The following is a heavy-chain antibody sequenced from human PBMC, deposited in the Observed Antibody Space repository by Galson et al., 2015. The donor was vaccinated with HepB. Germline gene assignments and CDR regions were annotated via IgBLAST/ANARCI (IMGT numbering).Heavy chain of an antibody. D-gene: IGHD5-12*01. CDR2: IIPIFGTA. J-gene: IGHJ6*02. Sequence: SVKVSCKASGGTFSSYAISWVRQAPGQGLEWMGGIIPIFGTANYAQKLQGRVTITADESTSTAYMELSSLRSEDTAVYYCARDLSVATIRGGYYYYGMDVWGQGTTVTVSS. CDR1: GGTFSSYA. CDR3: ARDLSVATIRGGYYYYGMDV. V-gene: IGHV1-69*13.